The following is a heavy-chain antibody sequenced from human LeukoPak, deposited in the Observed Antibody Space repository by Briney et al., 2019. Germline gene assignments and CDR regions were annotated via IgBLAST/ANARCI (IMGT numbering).Heavy chain of an antibody. Sequence: ASVKVSCKVSGYTLTELSMHWVRQAPGKGLEWMGGFDPEDGETIYAQRFQGRVTMTEDTSTDTAYMELSSLRSEDTAVYYCATESKVGAYFDYWGQGTLVTVSS. CDR3: ATESKVGAYFDY. CDR2: FDPEDGET. V-gene: IGHV1-24*01. CDR1: GYTLTELS. D-gene: IGHD1-26*01. J-gene: IGHJ4*02.